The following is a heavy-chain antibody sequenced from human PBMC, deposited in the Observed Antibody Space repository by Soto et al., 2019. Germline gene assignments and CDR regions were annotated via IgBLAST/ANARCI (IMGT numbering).Heavy chain of an antibody. Sequence: PSETRSLTCTVPDGSFSSYYWTWIRPPAGKGLEWIGRFYPSGNTNHNPALKSRGTMSLDTSKTEYSLKLSSVSAAVTAVYFCASDSTGWFDPWGQGNMVTVSS. J-gene: IGHJ5*02. CDR2: FYPSGNT. V-gene: IGHV4-4*07. CDR3: ASDSTGWFDP. D-gene: IGHD7-27*01. CDR1: DGSFSSYY.